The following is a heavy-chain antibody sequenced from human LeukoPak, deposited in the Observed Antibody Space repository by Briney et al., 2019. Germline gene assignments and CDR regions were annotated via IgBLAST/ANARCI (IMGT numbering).Heavy chain of an antibody. CDR1: GYPFSGHY. Sequence: GASVKVSCKPSGYPFSGHYINWVRHAPGHGLEWMGSINPNSGDTTYAQTFQDRLTITRDNTISTLYMQLNRPTTDDNAVYYFARVDGCELAIDFWGQGTLITVSS. J-gene: IGHJ4*02. CDR3: ARVDGCELAIDF. D-gene: IGHD1-26*01. V-gene: IGHV1-2*02. CDR2: INPNSGDT.